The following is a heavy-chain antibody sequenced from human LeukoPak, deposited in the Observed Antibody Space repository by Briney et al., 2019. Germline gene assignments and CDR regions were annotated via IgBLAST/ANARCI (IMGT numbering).Heavy chain of an antibody. CDR3: ARDRRAIAVAGHFDY. V-gene: IGHV4-30-4*08. CDR2: IYYGGST. CDR1: GGSISSGDYY. J-gene: IGHJ4*02. Sequence: SSQTLSLTCTVSGGSISSGDYYWSWIRQPPGKGLEWIGYIYYGGSTYYNPSLKSRVTISVDTSKNQFSLKLSSVTAADTAVYYCARDRRAIAVAGHFDYWGQGTLVTVSS. D-gene: IGHD6-19*01.